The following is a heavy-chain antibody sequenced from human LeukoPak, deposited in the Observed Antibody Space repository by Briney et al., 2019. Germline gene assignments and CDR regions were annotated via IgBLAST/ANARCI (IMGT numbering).Heavy chain of an antibody. J-gene: IGHJ4*02. V-gene: IGHV3-30*18. Sequence: PGGSLRLSCAASGFTFSSYGMHWVRQAPGKGLEWVAVISYDGSNKYYADSVKGRFTISRDNSKNTLYLQMNSLRAEDTAVYYCAKEAREGGLGFDYWGQGTLVTVSS. CDR1: GFTFSSYG. CDR3: AKEAREGGLGFDY. CDR2: ISYDGSNK. D-gene: IGHD3-16*01.